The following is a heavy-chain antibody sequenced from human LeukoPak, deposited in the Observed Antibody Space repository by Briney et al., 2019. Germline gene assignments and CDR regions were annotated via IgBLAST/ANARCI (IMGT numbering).Heavy chain of an antibody. CDR1: GFTFNSYA. V-gene: IGHV3-23*01. Sequence: PGGSLRLSCAASGFTFNSYAMRWASQAPGKGLEWVSAISGSGGSTYYADYVKGRFTISRDNSKNTLYLQMNSLRAEDTAVYYCTTDGGCSGGSCYSFYMDVWGKGTTVTVSS. CDR2: ISGSGGST. D-gene: IGHD2-15*01. J-gene: IGHJ6*03. CDR3: TTDGGCSGGSCYSFYMDV.